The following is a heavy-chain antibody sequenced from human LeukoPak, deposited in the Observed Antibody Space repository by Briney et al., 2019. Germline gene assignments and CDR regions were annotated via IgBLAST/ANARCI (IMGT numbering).Heavy chain of an antibody. Sequence: GGSLRLSCAASGFTFSSYAMSWVRQAPGKGLEWVSAISGSGGSTYYADSVKGRFTISRDNSKNMLYLQMNSLRAEDTAVYYCAKIERLEQWLSGLDYWGQGTLVTVSS. D-gene: IGHD6-19*01. V-gene: IGHV3-23*01. J-gene: IGHJ4*02. CDR3: AKIERLEQWLSGLDY. CDR1: GFTFSSYA. CDR2: ISGSGGST.